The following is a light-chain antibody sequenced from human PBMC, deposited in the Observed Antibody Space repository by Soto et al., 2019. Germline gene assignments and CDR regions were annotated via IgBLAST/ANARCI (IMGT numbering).Light chain of an antibody. CDR2: AAS. Sequence: IQMTQSPSTLSASVGDRVTITCRASESISNYLNWYQKKPGKAPRLLIYAASSLERGVPARFSGSGSGTDFTLTIGSLQSEDFATYYCQQYYSRPPVTFGQGTRVEI. CDR1: ESISNY. J-gene: IGKJ5*01. CDR3: QQYYSRPPVT. V-gene: IGKV1-39*01.